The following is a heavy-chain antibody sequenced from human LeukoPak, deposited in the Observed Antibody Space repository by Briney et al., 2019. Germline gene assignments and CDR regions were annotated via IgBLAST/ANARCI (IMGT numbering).Heavy chain of an antibody. D-gene: IGHD6-13*01. J-gene: IGHJ6*02. CDR1: GWSFSGYY. V-gene: IGHV4-34*01. CDR3: ARGPKYSSSWYQPTADYYYGMDV. CDR2: INHSGST. Sequence: SETLSLTCAVYGWSFSGYYWSWIRQPPGKGLEWIGEINHSGSTNYNPSLKSRVTISVDTSKNQFSLKLSSVTAADTAVYYCARGPKYSSSWYQPTADYYYGMDVWGQGTTVTVSS.